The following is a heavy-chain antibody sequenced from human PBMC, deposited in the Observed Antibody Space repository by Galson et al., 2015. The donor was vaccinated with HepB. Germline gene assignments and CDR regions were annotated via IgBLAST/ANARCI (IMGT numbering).Heavy chain of an antibody. CDR2: ISYDGTYK. Sequence: SLRLSCAASGFTFSSYGMHWLRQALGKGLEWVAVISYDGTYKYYADSVKGRFTTSRDNSKNTLYLQMNSLRVEDTAVYYCTSATYGDYARGGFDYWGQGTLVTVSS. D-gene: IGHD4-17*01. CDR3: TSATYGDYARGGFDY. J-gene: IGHJ4*02. CDR1: GFTFSSYG. V-gene: IGHV3-30*03.